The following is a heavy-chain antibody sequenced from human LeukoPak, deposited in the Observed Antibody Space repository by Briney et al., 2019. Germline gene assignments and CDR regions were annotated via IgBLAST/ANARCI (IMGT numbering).Heavy chain of an antibody. V-gene: IGHV3-74*01. CDR3: TRDIGGPVDF. CDR2: INTDGSSK. J-gene: IGHJ4*02. CDR1: GFTFTAYW. Sequence: GGSLRLSCAASGFTFTAYWMDWVRRVPRRGVFRVSRINTDGSSKTYADSVKGRFTISRDNAENTLYLQMNSLRAEDTAVYYCTRDIGGPVDFWGQGTLVTVSS. D-gene: IGHD3-16*01.